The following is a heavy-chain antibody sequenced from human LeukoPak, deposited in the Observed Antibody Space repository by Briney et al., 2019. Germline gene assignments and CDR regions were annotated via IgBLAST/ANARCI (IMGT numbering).Heavy chain of an antibody. D-gene: IGHD3-10*01. Sequence: SETLSLTCTVSGGSISGYYWSWIRQPPGKGLEWIGYIYYRGSTNYNPSLMSRASISVDTSKNQFSLKLDSLTAADTAVYYCVRRGVLWFGELSYYYFDLWGRGTLVVVSS. CDR3: VRRGVLWFGELSYYYFDL. V-gene: IGHV4-59*01. CDR2: IYYRGST. CDR1: GGSISGYY. J-gene: IGHJ2*01.